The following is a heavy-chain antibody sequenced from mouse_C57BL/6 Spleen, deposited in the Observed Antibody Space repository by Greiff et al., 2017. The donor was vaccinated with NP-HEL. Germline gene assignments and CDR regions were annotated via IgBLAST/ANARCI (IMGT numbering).Heavy chain of an antibody. CDR3: ASMINYAMDY. Sequence: DVKLVESEGGLVQPGSSMKLSCTASGFTFSDYYMAWVRQVPEKGLEWVANINYDGSSTYYLDSLKSRFIISRDNAKNILYLQMSSLKSEDTATYYCASMINYAMDYWGQGTSVTVSS. V-gene: IGHV5-16*01. D-gene: IGHD2-4*01. CDR1: GFTFSDYY. CDR2: INYDGSST. J-gene: IGHJ4*01.